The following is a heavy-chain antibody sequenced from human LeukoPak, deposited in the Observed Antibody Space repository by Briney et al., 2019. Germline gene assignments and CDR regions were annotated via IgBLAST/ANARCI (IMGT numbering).Heavy chain of an antibody. CDR2: INHSGST. Sequence: SETLSLTCAVYGVSFSGYYWSWIRQPPGKGLEWIGEINHSGSTNYNPSLKSRVTISVDTSKNQFSLKLSSVTAADTAVYYCAREVGATNFYYYYYMDVWGKGTTVTVSS. V-gene: IGHV4-34*01. CDR1: GVSFSGYY. J-gene: IGHJ6*03. D-gene: IGHD1-26*01. CDR3: AREVGATNFYYYYYMDV.